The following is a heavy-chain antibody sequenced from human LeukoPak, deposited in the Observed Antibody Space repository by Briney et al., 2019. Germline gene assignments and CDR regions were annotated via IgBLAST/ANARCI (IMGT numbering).Heavy chain of an antibody. J-gene: IGHJ4*02. D-gene: IGHD3-22*01. CDR3: ARVDYYDSSGYGFDY. Sequence: GASVKVSCKASGYTFTGYYMHWVRQAPGQGLEWMGWINPNSGGTNYAQKFQGRVTMTRDTSISTAYMELSRLRSDDTAVYYCARVDYYDSSGYGFDYWGQGTLVTVSS. V-gene: IGHV1-2*02. CDR2: INPNSGGT. CDR1: GYTFTGYY.